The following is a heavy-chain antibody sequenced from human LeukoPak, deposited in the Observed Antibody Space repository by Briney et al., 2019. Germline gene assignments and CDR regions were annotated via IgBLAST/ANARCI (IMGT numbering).Heavy chain of an antibody. CDR3: ARLWFGELLGAFDI. J-gene: IGHJ3*02. Sequence: GGSLRLSCAASGFTFSSYWMHWVRQAPGKGLVWVSRIKIDGSSTFYADSVKGRFTISRDDSRNTLYLQMNSLRAEDTAAYYCARLWFGELLGAFDIWGQGTMVTVSS. CDR2: IKIDGSST. V-gene: IGHV3-74*01. CDR1: GFTFSSYW. D-gene: IGHD3-10*01.